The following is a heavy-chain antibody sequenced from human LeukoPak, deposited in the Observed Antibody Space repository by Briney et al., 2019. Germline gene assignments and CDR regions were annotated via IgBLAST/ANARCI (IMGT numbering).Heavy chain of an antibody. Sequence: SETLSLTCTVSGGSTSGYYWSWTRQPPGKGLEWIAYIYYSGSTNYNPSLKSRATISVDTSKNQFSLKLSSVTAADTAVYYCARLTSIAAATFDYWGQGTLVTVSS. D-gene: IGHD6-13*01. V-gene: IGHV4-59*01. CDR1: GGSTSGYY. J-gene: IGHJ4*02. CDR2: IYYSGST. CDR3: ARLTSIAAATFDY.